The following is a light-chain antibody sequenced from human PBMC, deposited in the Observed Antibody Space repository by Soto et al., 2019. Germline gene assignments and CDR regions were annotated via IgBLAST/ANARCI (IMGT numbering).Light chain of an antibody. CDR3: CSYAGSRTYV. Sequence: QSVLTQPASVSGPLGQSIVIYCTGSSXDIGSYDLVSWYQRYPGKAPKVVIFEGTKRPSGVSNRFSGSKSGNTASLTISGLQTEDEADYYCCSYAGSRTYVFGAGTKVTVL. V-gene: IGLV2-23*01. CDR2: EGT. J-gene: IGLJ1*01. CDR1: SXDIGSYDL.